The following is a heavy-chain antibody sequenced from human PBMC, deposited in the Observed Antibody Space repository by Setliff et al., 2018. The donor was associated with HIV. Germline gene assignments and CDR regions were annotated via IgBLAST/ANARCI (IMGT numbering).Heavy chain of an antibody. CDR1: GASISSYS. CDR2: IHSYGST. Sequence: SETLSLTCTVSGASISSYSWSWIRQSPGKRLEWIGYIHSYGSTDYDPSLESRVTISVDTSTNQLSLKLRSVAAADTAVYYCARGGYRDGYDYWGQGTLVTVSS. D-gene: IGHD5-18*01. CDR3: ARGGYRDGYDY. J-gene: IGHJ4*02. V-gene: IGHV4-59*01.